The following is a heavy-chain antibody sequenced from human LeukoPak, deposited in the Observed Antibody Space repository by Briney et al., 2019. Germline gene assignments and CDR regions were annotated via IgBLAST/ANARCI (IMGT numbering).Heavy chain of an antibody. CDR1: GFTFSSYE. CDR3: ARRGFYDTSGYLFDY. J-gene: IGHJ4*02. D-gene: IGHD3-22*01. CDR2: ISTSGSPI. V-gene: IGHV3-48*03. Sequence: GGSLSLSCAASGFTFSSYEMNWVRQAPGKGLEWVSYISTSGSPIDYGNSVKGRFTISRDNAKNSLYLQMNSLRAEDTALYYCARRGFYDTSGYLFDYWGQGTLVTVSS.